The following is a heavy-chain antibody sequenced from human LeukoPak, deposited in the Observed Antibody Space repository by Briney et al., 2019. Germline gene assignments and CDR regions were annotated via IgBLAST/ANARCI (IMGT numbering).Heavy chain of an antibody. CDR2: FDPEDGET. V-gene: IGHV1-24*01. Sequence: ASVKVSCKVSGYNLTELSMHWVRQAPGKGLEWMGGFDPEDGETIYAQKFQGRVTMTEDTSTDTAYMELSSLRSEDTAVYYCATALPAAGGLDAFDIWGQGTMVTVSS. D-gene: IGHD2-2*01. CDR1: GYNLTELS. CDR3: ATALPAAGGLDAFDI. J-gene: IGHJ3*02.